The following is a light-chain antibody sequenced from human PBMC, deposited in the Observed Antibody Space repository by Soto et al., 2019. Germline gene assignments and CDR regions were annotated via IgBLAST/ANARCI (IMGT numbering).Light chain of an antibody. CDR1: QTISNY. Sequence: DIQMTQSPSSLSASVGDRVTVTCRASQTISNYLNWYQQKPGKAPKLLIYAASSLQSGVPSRFSGSGSRTRFTLAISSLQPEDIATYYCQQSYSTPHTFGQGTRLEIE. CDR2: AAS. CDR3: QQSYSTPHT. V-gene: IGKV1-39*01. J-gene: IGKJ2*01.